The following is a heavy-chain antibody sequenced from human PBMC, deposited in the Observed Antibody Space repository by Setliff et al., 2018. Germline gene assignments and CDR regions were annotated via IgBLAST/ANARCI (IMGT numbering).Heavy chain of an antibody. CDR3: ARDSSRIQDTYYYYFGMDV. V-gene: IGHV3-11*04. Sequence: GGSLRLSCAASGFTFSDYYMSWIRQAPGKGLEWVSYISSSGSTIYYADSVKGRFTISRDNAKNSLYLQMNSLRAEDTAVYYCARDSSRIQDTYYYYFGMDVWGQGTPVTVSS. J-gene: IGHJ6*02. D-gene: IGHD5-18*01. CDR1: GFTFSDYY. CDR2: ISSSGSTI.